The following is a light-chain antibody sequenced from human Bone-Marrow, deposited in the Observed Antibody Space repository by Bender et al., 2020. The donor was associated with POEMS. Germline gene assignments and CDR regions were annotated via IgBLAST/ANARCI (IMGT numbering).Light chain of an antibody. V-gene: IGLV2-18*02. CDR2: EVA. J-gene: IGLJ2*01. CDR3: SSYTPSSTI. CDR1: SNDVGTYNR. Sequence: QSALTQPPSVSGSPGQSVTISCTGTSNDVGTYNRVSWYQQPPGTAPKLVIYEVATPPSGVPDRFSGSKSGNPASLTISGLQAEDEADFYCSSYTPSSTIFGGGTKLTVL.